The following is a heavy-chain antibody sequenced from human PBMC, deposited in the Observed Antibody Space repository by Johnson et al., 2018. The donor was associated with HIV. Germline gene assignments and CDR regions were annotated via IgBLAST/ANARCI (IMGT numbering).Heavy chain of an antibody. J-gene: IGHJ3*02. Sequence: VQLVESGGGLVQPGWSLRLSCAASGFTFSSYAMSWVRQAPGKGLEWISYISSDGSTIDYADSVKGRFTISRDNGNNSLYLQMNSLRAEDTAVYYCAREAYCSGGSCYDAFDIWGQGTMVTVSS. CDR2: ISSDGSTI. V-gene: IGHV3-48*04. CDR1: GFTFSSYA. D-gene: IGHD2-15*01. CDR3: AREAYCSGGSCYDAFDI.